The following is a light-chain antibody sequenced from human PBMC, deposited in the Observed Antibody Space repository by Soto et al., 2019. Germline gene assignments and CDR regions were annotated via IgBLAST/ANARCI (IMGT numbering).Light chain of an antibody. Sequence: DIVMTQSPDSLAVSLGERATINCKSSQSVLYSSNNKNYLAWYQQKPGQPPKLLIYWASTRESGVPDRFSGSGSGTDFTLTISSLQAEDVAVYYCQQWSSLPQTFGQGTKVEIQ. V-gene: IGKV4-1*01. CDR2: WAS. CDR1: QSVLYSSNNKNY. CDR3: QQWSSLPQT. J-gene: IGKJ1*01.